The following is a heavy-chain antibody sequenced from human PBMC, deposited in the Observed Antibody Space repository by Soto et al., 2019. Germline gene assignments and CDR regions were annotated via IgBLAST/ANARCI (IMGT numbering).Heavy chain of an antibody. D-gene: IGHD3-3*01. V-gene: IGHV3-73*02. J-gene: IGHJ4*02. CDR3: ARGVYDLWSGHPKGLDY. CDR1: GFPFSGSA. Sequence: EVQLVESGGGLVQPGGYLKLSCAASGFPFSGSAWPWVRRASGKGLEWVGRIRSKANSYGTAYAVSVKGRFTISRDDSRNTAYLQMNSLKTEDTAVYYCARGVYDLWSGHPKGLDYWGQGTVVTVSS. CDR2: IRSKANSYGT.